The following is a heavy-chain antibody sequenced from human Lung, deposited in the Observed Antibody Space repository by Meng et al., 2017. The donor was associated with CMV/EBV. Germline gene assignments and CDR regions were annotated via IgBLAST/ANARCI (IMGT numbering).Heavy chain of an antibody. CDR3: SSTISGSYAY. V-gene: IGHV3-73*01. J-gene: IGHJ4*02. CDR1: GFTFSAFD. CDR2: VRGKSNSYAT. Sequence: GESLKISCAASGFTFSAFDMHWVRQASGKGLEWVGRVRGKSNSYATAYGASVEGRFTISRDDSKNTAYLQMNSLKTEDTAVYYCSSTISGSYAYWGQGTLVTVSS. D-gene: IGHD1-26*01.